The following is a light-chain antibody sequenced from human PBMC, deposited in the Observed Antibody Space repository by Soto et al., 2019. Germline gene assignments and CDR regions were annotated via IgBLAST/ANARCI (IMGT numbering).Light chain of an antibody. J-gene: IGKJ2*01. V-gene: IGKV1-33*01. CDR3: QQDDRLLRAT. Sequence: DIQMTLSPSSLSAAVGDRVTITCQASQDINTYLYWYQQKPRKAPKLLIHAASNLETGVPSRSSGSGHGTDFTFTISGLQPEDIATYYCQQDDRLLRATFGQGTKLDIK. CDR1: QDINTY. CDR2: AAS.